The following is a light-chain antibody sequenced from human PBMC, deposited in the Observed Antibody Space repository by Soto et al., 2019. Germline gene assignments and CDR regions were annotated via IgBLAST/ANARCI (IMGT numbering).Light chain of an antibody. J-gene: IGKJ2*01. CDR1: QSVSSN. CDR3: QQYNNLPLLP. V-gene: IGKV3-15*01. Sequence: SVYKNERAILSCSASQSVSSNLAWYQQKPGQAPRLLIYGASTRATGIPARFSGSGSGTEFTLTISSLQSEDFAVYYCQQYNNLPLLPFG. CDR2: GAS.